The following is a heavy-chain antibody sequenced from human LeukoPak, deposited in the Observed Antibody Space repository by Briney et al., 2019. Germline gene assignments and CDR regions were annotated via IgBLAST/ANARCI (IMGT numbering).Heavy chain of an antibody. CDR2: ISRSGSTI. Sequence: GGSLRLSCAASGFTFSDYYMSWIRQAPGKGLEWVSYISRSGSTIYYADSVKRRFTISRDNAKNSLYLQMNSLRAEDTAVYYCATKRSGWYWIDWGQGTLVTVSS. J-gene: IGHJ4*02. D-gene: IGHD6-19*01. V-gene: IGHV3-11*04. CDR3: ATKRSGWYWID. CDR1: GFTFSDYY.